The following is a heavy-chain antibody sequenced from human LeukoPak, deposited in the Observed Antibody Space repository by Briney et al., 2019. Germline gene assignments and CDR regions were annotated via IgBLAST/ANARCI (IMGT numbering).Heavy chain of an antibody. D-gene: IGHD1-7*01. V-gene: IGHV1-8*01. CDR3: ARDLVGGTGTSDAFDI. Sequence: VASVKVSCKASGYTFTSYDIKWVRQATGQGLEWMGWMNPNSGNTDYAQQFQGRVTMTRNTSISTAYMELSSLTSEDTAVYYCARDLVGGTGTSDAFDIWGQGTMVTVSS. CDR2: MNPNSGNT. CDR1: GYTFTSYD. J-gene: IGHJ3*02.